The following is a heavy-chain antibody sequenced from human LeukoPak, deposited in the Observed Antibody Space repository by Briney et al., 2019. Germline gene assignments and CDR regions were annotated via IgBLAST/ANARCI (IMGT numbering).Heavy chain of an antibody. J-gene: IGHJ1*01. Sequence: ASVKVSCKASGYTFTGYYIHWVRQAPGQGLEWMAWINPNSGGTNYAQKFQGRVTMTRDTSISTAYMELSRLRSDDTAVYYCARDDYDSSGYYLAFQHWGQGTLVTVSS. CDR1: GYTFTGYY. CDR3: ARDDYDSSGYYLAFQH. CDR2: INPNSGGT. D-gene: IGHD3-22*01. V-gene: IGHV1-2*02.